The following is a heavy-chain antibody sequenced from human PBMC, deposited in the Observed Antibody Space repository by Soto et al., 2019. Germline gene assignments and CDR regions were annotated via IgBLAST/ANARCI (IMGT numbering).Heavy chain of an antibody. Sequence: QITLKESGPTLVKPTQTLTLTCTFSGFSLSTSGVGVGWIRQPPGKALEWLAVIYWDDTKHYSPSLKSRLTITKDTSKNQVVLTMTNMDPVDTATYYCAHKGYGDHPIDYWGQGTLVTVSS. CDR3: AHKGYGDHPIDY. V-gene: IGHV2-5*02. D-gene: IGHD4-17*01. J-gene: IGHJ4*02. CDR1: GFSLSTSGVG. CDR2: IYWDDTK.